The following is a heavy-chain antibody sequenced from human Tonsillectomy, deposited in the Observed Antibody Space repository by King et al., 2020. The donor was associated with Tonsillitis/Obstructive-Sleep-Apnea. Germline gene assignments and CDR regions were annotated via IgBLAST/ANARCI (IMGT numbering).Heavy chain of an antibody. V-gene: IGHV3-48*02. Sequence: VQLVESGGCWVQPGGSLRLSCGASGFTFSTYSMNWVRQAPGKGLEWVSYISTSSSTIYYADSVKGRFTISRDNAKNSLYLQMNSLRDEDTAVYYCARGFGSPLDYWGQGTLVTVSS. J-gene: IGHJ4*02. CDR1: GFTFSTYS. D-gene: IGHD3-10*01. CDR3: ARGFGSPLDY. CDR2: ISTSSSTI.